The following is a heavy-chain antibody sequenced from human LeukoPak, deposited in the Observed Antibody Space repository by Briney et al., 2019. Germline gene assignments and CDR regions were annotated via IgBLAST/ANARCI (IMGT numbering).Heavy chain of an antibody. D-gene: IGHD2/OR15-2a*01. V-gene: IGHV3-30*18. Sequence: GGSLRLSCAASGLTFSSYGMHWVRQAPGKGLEWVAVISYDGSNKYYADSVKGRFTISRDNSKNTLYLQMNSLRAEDTAVYYCAKVTFVGTSGGYVADYWGQGTLVTVSS. J-gene: IGHJ4*02. CDR2: ISYDGSNK. CDR1: GLTFSSYG. CDR3: AKVTFVGTSGGYVADY.